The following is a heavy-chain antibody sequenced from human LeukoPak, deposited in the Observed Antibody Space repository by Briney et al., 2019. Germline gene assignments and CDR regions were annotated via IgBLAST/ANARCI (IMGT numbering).Heavy chain of an antibody. CDR3: ASLTYDYSNYAPPYDY. V-gene: IGHV3-48*01. Sequence: GGSLRLSRAASGFTFSSYSMNWVRQAPGKGLEWVSHITASGTAMFYADSVKGRFTISRDNAKNSLYLQMNSLRAEDTAVYYCASLTYDYSNYAPPYDYWGQGTLVPVSS. CDR2: ITASGTAM. D-gene: IGHD4-11*01. J-gene: IGHJ4*02. CDR1: GFTFSSYS.